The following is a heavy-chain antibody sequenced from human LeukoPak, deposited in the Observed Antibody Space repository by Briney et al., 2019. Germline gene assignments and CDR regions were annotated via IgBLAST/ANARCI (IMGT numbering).Heavy chain of an antibody. V-gene: IGHV4-61*05. J-gene: IGHJ6*02. CDR1: GGSISSSSYY. D-gene: IGHD1-26*01. CDR3: ARQQVGFYYYYGMDV. Sequence: SETLSLTCTVSGGSISSSSYYWGWIRQPPGKGLEWIGYIYYSGSTNYNPSLKGRVTISVDTSKNQFSLKLSSVTAADTAVYYCARQQVGFYYYYGMDVWGQGTTVTVSS. CDR2: IYYSGST.